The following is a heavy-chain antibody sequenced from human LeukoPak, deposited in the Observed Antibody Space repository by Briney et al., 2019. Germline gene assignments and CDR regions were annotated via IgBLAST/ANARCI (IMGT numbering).Heavy chain of an antibody. CDR2: IKQDGSEK. V-gene: IGHV3-7*01. Sequence: PGGSLRLSCAASGFTFSSYWMSWVRQAPGKGLEWVANIKQDGSEKYYVDSVKGRFTISRDNAKNSLYLQMNSLRAEDTAVCYCARDRGDYDFWSGYCPIWGQGTMVTVSS. CDR1: GFTFSSYW. CDR3: ARDRGDYDFWSGYCPI. J-gene: IGHJ3*02. D-gene: IGHD3-3*01.